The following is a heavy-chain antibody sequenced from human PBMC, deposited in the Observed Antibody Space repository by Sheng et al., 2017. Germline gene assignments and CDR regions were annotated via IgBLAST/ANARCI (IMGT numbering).Heavy chain of an antibody. CDR2: INHSGST. Sequence: QVQLQQWGAGLLKPSETLSLTCAVYGGSFSGYYWSWIRQPPGKGLEWIGEINHSGSTNYNPSLKSRVTISVDTSKNQFSLKLSSVTAADTAVYYCARDFGSGYRYYYYYYMDVW. CDR3: ARDFGSGYRYYYYYYMDV. D-gene: IGHD3-3*01. J-gene: IGHJ6*03. CDR1: GGSFSGYY. V-gene: IGHV4-34*01.